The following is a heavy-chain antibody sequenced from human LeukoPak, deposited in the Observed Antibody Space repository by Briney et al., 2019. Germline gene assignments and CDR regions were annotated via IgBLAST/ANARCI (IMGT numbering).Heavy chain of an antibody. CDR2: INAGNGNT. Sequence: ASVKVSCKASGHTFTSYAMHWVRQAPGQRLEWMGWINAGNGNTKYSQKFQGRVTITRDTSASTAYMELSSLRSEDTAVYYCARRTAYSSSWCYFDYWGQGTLVTVSS. J-gene: IGHJ4*02. CDR3: ARRTAYSSSWCYFDY. V-gene: IGHV1-3*01. D-gene: IGHD6-13*01. CDR1: GHTFTSYA.